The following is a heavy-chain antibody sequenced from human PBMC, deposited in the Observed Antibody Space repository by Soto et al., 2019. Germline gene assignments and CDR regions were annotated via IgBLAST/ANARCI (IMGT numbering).Heavy chain of an antibody. V-gene: IGHV3-43*01. Sequence: GGSLRLSCAASGFTFDDYTMHWVRQAPGKGLEWVSLISWDGGSTYYAESVKGRFTISRDNSKNSLYLQMNSLRTEDTALYYCAKDWVSSSSELHYYYYGMDVWGQGTTVTVSS. D-gene: IGHD6-6*01. CDR3: AKDWVSSSSELHYYYYGMDV. J-gene: IGHJ6*02. CDR1: GFTFDDYT. CDR2: ISWDGGST.